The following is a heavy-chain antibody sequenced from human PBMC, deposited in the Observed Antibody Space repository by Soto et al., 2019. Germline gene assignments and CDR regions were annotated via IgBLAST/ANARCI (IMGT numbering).Heavy chain of an antibody. CDR3: ARHAGPRYIVVVPAAIQPYYYGMDV. V-gene: IGHV5-10-1*01. Sequence: GESLNTSCQCSGYIFTSYWISGVRQLPGKGEGWRGRIEPSDSYNNYSQSFKGHVTISADKSNSTAYLQWSSLKASDTAMYYCARHAGPRYIVVVPAAIQPYYYGMDVWGQGTTVTVSS. J-gene: IGHJ6*02. D-gene: IGHD2-2*02. CDR2: IEPSDSYN. CDR1: GYIFTSYW.